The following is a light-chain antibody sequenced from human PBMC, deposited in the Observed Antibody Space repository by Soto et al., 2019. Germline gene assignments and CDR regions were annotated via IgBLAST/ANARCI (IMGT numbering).Light chain of an antibody. CDR3: QQYGRSPRT. CDR2: DAS. Sequence: TQSPGALSLSPGERGTLSCRASQSVSSSYLAWYQQKPGQAPRLLIYDASSRATGVPDRFSGSGSGTDFTLTISRVEPEDFAVYYCQQYGRSPRTFGQGTKVDIK. J-gene: IGKJ1*01. CDR1: QSVSSSY. V-gene: IGKV3-20*01.